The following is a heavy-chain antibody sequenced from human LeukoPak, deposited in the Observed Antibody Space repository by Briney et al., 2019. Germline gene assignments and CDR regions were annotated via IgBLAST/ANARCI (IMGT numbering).Heavy chain of an antibody. Sequence: ASVKVSCKASGYTSTSYRFSWVRQAPGEKRECMGWISAYNGNTNYAQKLQGRVTMTTDTSTSTAYMELRSLRSDDTAVYYCARGSSGSYYDFDYWGQGTLVTVSS. CDR3: ARGSSGSYYDFDY. V-gene: IGHV1-18*01. D-gene: IGHD3-10*01. CDR1: GYTSTSYR. J-gene: IGHJ4*02. CDR2: ISAYNGNT.